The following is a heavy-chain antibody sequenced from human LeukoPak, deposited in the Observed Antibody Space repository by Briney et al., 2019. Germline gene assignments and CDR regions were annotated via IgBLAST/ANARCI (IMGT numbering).Heavy chain of an antibody. CDR3: AKVTVAGNYYYYYGMDV. Sequence: GGSLRLSCAASGFTFSSYWMSWVRQAPGKGLEWVANIKQDGSEKYYVDSVKGRFTISRDNAKNSLYLQMNSLRAEDTAVYYCAKVTVAGNYYYYYGMDVWGKGTTVTVSS. D-gene: IGHD6-19*01. CDR2: IKQDGSEK. J-gene: IGHJ6*04. CDR1: GFTFSSYW. V-gene: IGHV3-7*01.